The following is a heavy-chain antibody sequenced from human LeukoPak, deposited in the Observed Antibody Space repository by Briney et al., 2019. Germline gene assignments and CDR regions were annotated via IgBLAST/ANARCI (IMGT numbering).Heavy chain of an antibody. CDR2: INPNSGGT. V-gene: IGHV1-2*02. J-gene: IGHJ4*02. CDR1: GYTFTGYY. Sequence: ASVKVSCKASGYTFTGYYMHWVRQAPGQGLEWMGWINPNSGGTNYAQKFQGRVTMTGDTSISTAYMELSRLRSDDTAVYYCARVLRNYYGSGDHGGYWGQGTLVTVSS. CDR3: ARVLRNYYGSGDHGGY. D-gene: IGHD3-10*01.